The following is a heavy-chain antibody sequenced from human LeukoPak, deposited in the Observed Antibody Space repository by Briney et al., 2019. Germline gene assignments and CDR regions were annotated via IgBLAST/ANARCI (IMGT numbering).Heavy chain of an antibody. D-gene: IGHD6-13*01. Sequence: ASVNVSCTASGGTFSSYAISWVRQAPGQGLEWMGGIIPIFGTANYAQKFQGRVTITADESTSTAYMELSSLRSEDTAVYYCARGRYSSSWRYYYYGMDVWGQGTTVTVSS. CDR1: GGTFSSYA. J-gene: IGHJ6*02. CDR2: IIPIFGTA. CDR3: ARGRYSSSWRYYYYGMDV. V-gene: IGHV1-69*13.